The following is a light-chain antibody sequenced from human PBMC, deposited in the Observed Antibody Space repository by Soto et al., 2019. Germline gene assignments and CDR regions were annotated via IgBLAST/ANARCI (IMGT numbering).Light chain of an antibody. CDR2: GAS. Sequence: DIQMTQTTSVLSASVGDRVTITCRASQSIGKHLNWYQQKPGKAPKFLIYGASTLQSGVPSRFTGSGSGTDFTLTVNSLQAEDFATYYCQQGYSSPATFGQGTRLEIK. CDR3: QQGYSSPAT. V-gene: IGKV1-39*01. CDR1: QSIGKH. J-gene: IGKJ5*01.